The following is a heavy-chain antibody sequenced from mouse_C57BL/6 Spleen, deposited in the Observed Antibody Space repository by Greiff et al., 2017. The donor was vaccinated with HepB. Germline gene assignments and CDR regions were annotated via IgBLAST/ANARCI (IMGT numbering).Heavy chain of an antibody. D-gene: IGHD1-1*01. CDR3: ARQGNYYGSSRGYAMDY. J-gene: IGHJ4*01. CDR2: ISSGGSYT. CDR1: GFTFSSYG. V-gene: IGHV5-6*02. Sequence: DVKLVESGGDLVKPGGSLKLSCAASGFTFSSYGMSWVRQTPDKRLEWVATISSGGSYTYYPDSVKGRFTISRDNAKNTLYLQMSSLKSEDTAMYYCARQGNYYGSSRGYAMDYWGQGTSVTVSS.